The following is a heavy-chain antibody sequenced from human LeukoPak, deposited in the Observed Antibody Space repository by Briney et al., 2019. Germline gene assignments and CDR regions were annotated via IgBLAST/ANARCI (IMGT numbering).Heavy chain of an antibody. CDR1: GGSISSYY. Sequence: SETLSLTCTVSGGSISSYYWSWIRQPAGKGLEWIGRIYTSGSTNYNPSLKSRVTMSVDTSKNQFSLKLSSVTAADTAVYYCARGGPSTVGAPLFDYWGQGTLVTVSS. D-gene: IGHD1-26*01. V-gene: IGHV4-4*07. J-gene: IGHJ4*02. CDR3: ARGGPSTVGAPLFDY. CDR2: IYTSGST.